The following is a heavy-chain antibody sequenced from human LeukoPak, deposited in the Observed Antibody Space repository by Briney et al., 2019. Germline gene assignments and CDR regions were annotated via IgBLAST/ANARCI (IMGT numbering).Heavy chain of an antibody. J-gene: IGHJ4*02. CDR3: ARDRGYDYIWGSYRSLHYFDY. Sequence: GGSLRLSCAASGFTFSSYSMNWVRQVPGKGLEWVSSISSSSSYIYYADSVKGRFTISRDNAKNSLYLQMNSLRAEDTAVYYCARDRGYDYIWGSYRSLHYFDYWGQGTLVTVSS. V-gene: IGHV3-21*01. CDR1: GFTFSSYS. D-gene: IGHD3-16*02. CDR2: ISSSSSYI.